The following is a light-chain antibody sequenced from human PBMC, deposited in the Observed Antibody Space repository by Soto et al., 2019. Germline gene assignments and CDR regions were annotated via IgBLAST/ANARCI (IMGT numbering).Light chain of an antibody. CDR1: QSVLYSSNNKNY. Sequence: DIVMTQSPDSLAVSLGERATINSKSSQSVLYSSNNKNYLAWYQQKPGRPPKLLIYWASTRESGVPDRFSGSGSGTDFTLTISSLQAGDVAVYYCQQYYSTPPTFGQGTKVEIK. J-gene: IGKJ1*01. V-gene: IGKV4-1*01. CDR2: WAS. CDR3: QQYYSTPPT.